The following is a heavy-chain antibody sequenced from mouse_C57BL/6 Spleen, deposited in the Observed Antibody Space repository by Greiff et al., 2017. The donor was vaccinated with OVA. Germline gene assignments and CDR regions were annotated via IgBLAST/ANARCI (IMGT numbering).Heavy chain of an antibody. CDR1: GYTFTSYW. J-gene: IGHJ2*01. CDR2: IDPSDSYT. CDR3: ARGAQATDY. D-gene: IGHD3-2*02. V-gene: IGHV1-59*01. Sequence: VQLQQPGAELVRPGPSVKLSCKASGYTFTSYWMHWVKQRPGQGLEWIGVIDPSDSYTNYNQKFKGKATLTVDTSSSTAYMQLSSLTSEDSAVYYCARGAQATDYWGQGTTLTVSS.